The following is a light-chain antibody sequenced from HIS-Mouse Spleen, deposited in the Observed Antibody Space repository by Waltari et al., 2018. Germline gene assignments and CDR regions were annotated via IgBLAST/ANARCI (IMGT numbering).Light chain of an antibody. Sequence: SYELTQPPSVSVSPGQTARITCSGDPLPKKYAYWYQQKSGQAPVLVIYEDSKRPSGIPERFSGSSSGTMDTLTISGAQVEDEADYYCYSTDSSGNHRVFGGGTKLTVL. V-gene: IGLV3-10*01. CDR3: YSTDSSGNHRV. CDR1: PLPKKY. J-gene: IGLJ2*01. CDR2: EDS.